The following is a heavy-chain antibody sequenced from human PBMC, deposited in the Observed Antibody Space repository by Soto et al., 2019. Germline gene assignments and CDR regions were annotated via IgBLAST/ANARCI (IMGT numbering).Heavy chain of an antibody. CDR3: ARGNTLYYGMDV. CDR1: GGSISSGDYY. CDR2: IYYSGST. V-gene: IGHV4-30-4*01. Sequence: SETLSLTCTVSGGSISSGDYYWSWIRQPPGKGLEWIGYIYYSGSTYYNPSLKSRVTISVDTSKNQFSLKLSSVTAADTAVYYCARGNTLYYGMDVWGQGTTVTVSS. J-gene: IGHJ6*02.